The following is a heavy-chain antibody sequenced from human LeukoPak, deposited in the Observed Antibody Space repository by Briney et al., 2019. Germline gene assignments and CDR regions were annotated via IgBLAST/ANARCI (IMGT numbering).Heavy chain of an antibody. V-gene: IGHV4-39*07. CDR2: IYHSGST. J-gene: IGHJ5*02. Sequence: SETLSLTCTVSGGSISSSSYYWGWIRQPPGKGLEWIGTIYHSGSTYYNASLESRVTISVDTSKNQFSLKLSSVTAADTAVYYCARAYSSSWYFNWFDPWGQGTLVTVSS. D-gene: IGHD6-13*01. CDR1: GGSISSSSYY. CDR3: ARAYSSSWYFNWFDP.